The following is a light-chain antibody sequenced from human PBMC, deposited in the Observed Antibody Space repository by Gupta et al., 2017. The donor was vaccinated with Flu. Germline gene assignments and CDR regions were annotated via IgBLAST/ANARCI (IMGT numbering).Light chain of an antibody. CDR3: SSYINSNTLV. J-gene: IGLJ3*02. CDR1: SSDVGNYNY. Sequence: QSALTQPASVSGSPGQSITISCPATSSDVGNYNYVSWYQHHPGKAPKLVIYEVSNRPSGVSNRFSGSKSGNTASLTISGLQAEDEAEFYCSSYINSNTLVFGGGTKVTVL. CDR2: EVS. V-gene: IGLV2-14*01.